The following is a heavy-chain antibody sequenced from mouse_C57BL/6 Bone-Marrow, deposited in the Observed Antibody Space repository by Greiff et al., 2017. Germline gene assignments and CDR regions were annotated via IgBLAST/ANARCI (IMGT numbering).Heavy chain of an antibody. V-gene: IGHV1-81*01. CDR3: ARGKQPAWFAY. CDR2: IYPRSGNT. Sequence: VQLQESGAELARPGASVKLSCKASGYTFTSYGISWVKQRTGQGLEWIGEIYPRSGNTYYNEKFKGKATLTADKSSSTAYMELRSLTSEDSAVYFCARGKQPAWFAYWGQGTLVTVSA. CDR1: GYTFTSYG. D-gene: IGHD6-1*01. J-gene: IGHJ3*01.